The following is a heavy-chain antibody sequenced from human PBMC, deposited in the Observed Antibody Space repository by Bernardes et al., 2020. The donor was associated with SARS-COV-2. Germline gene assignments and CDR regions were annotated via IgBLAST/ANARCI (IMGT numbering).Heavy chain of an antibody. V-gene: IGHV3-23*01. D-gene: IGHD6-13*01. J-gene: IGHJ6*02. CDR2: ISGSGGST. CDR3: AKDWLGIAAAGTHYYCYYGMDV. CDR1: GFTFSSYA. Sequence: GGSLRLSCAASGFTFSSYAMSWVRQAPGKGLEWVSAISGSGGSTYYADSVKGRFTISRDNSKNTLYLQMNSLRAEDTAVYYCAKDWLGIAAAGTHYYCYYGMDVWGQGTTVTVSS.